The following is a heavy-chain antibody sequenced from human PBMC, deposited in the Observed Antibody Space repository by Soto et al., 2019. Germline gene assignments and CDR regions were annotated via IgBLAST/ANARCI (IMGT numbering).Heavy chain of an antibody. Sequence: QITLKESGPTVVKPTETLTLTCTFSGFSLTTSGVGVGWVRQSPGKAPEWLALIYWDDDKRYSTSLKSRLTITKDTSKNQVVLTMANVDPADTATYYCAHRILRTVFGLVTTTAIYFDFWGQGTPGGVSS. D-gene: IGHD3-3*01. CDR2: IYWDDDK. CDR3: AHRILRTVFGLVTTTAIYFDF. CDR1: GFSLTTSGVG. V-gene: IGHV2-5*02. J-gene: IGHJ4*02.